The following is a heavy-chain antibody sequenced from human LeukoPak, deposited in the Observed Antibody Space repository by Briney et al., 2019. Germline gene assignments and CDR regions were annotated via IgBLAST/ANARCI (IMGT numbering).Heavy chain of an antibody. CDR1: GGSISSGVYY. CDR3: ARDSVVVVASNYYYYYMDV. CDR2: IYYSGST. D-gene: IGHD2-15*01. V-gene: IGHV4-31*03. J-gene: IGHJ6*03. Sequence: ASQTLSLTCTVSGGSISSGVYYWSWIRQHPGKGLEWIGYIYYSGSTYYNPSLKSRVTISVDTSKNQFSLKLSSVTAADTAVYYCARDSVVVVASNYYYYYMDVWGKGTTVTVSS.